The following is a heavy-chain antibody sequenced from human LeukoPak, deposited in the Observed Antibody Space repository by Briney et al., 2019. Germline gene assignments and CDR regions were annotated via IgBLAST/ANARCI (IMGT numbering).Heavy chain of an antibody. V-gene: IGHV4-4*07. Sequence: SETLSLTCSVSGGSMNTHYWNWIRQPAGKGLEWIGRIYTSGSTNHNPSLKSRVTISVDRSKNQFSLKLSSVTAADTAVYYCARTYYDFWSGYYKPTCFDYWGQGTLVTVSS. CDR1: GGSMNTHY. J-gene: IGHJ4*02. D-gene: IGHD3-3*01. CDR3: ARTYYDFWSGYYKPTCFDY. CDR2: IYTSGST.